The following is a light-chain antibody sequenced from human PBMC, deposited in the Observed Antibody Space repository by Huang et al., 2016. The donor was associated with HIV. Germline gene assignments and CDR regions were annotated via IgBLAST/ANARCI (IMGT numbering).Light chain of an antibody. CDR1: QSVSSN. V-gene: IGKV3-15*01. CDR3: QQYNNWPRT. CDR2: AAS. Sequence: EIVMTQSPATLSVSPGERATLSCRASQSVSSNFAWYQQKPGQAPRLLIYAASTRAAGIPASFSGSGSGTEFTLTISSLQSEDFAVYYCQQYNNWPRTFGQGTKVEIK. J-gene: IGKJ1*01.